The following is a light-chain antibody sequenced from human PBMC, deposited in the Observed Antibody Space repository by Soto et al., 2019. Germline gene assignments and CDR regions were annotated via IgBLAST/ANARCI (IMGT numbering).Light chain of an antibody. CDR3: QQYGSSGT. Sequence: EIVLTQSPGTLSLSPLERATLSCRASQSVSNNYLAWYQQKPGQAPRLLIDGASNRATGIPDRFSGSGSGTDFTLTISRLEPEDFAVYYCQQYGSSGTFGQGTKVDIK. CDR2: GAS. J-gene: IGKJ1*01. CDR1: QSVSNNY. V-gene: IGKV3-20*01.